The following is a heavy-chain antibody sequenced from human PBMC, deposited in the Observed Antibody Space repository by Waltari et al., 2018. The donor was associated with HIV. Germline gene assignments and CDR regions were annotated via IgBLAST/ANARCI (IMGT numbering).Heavy chain of an antibody. J-gene: IGHJ6*02. Sequence: QVQLGGAGGGGVQPGRSLCVSCAASGFTVSGYGMDWVRQAPGKGRGGVAVIWYDGTNKYYADSVKGRFTISRDNSKNTLYLQMNSLRAEDTAVYYCARDRSEGGGYYYYGLDVWGQGTTVTVSS. V-gene: IGHV3-33*01. D-gene: IGHD2-15*01. CDR3: ARDRSEGGGYYYYGLDV. CDR1: GFTVSGYG. CDR2: IWYDGTNK.